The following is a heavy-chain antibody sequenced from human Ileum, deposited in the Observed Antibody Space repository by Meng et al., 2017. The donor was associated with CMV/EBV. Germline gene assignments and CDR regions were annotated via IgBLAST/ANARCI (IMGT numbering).Heavy chain of an antibody. CDR3: AKGLSSSGWSFERRADY. Sequence: FRFSPCILTWGRQGPGKGLDWVAAISDNGVGRYYADSVKGQFTISRDNYKNTVYLQLNNLRDDDTAVYYCAKGLSSSGWSFERRADYWGQGTLVTVSS. CDR2: ISDNGVGR. D-gene: IGHD6-19*01. CDR1: FRFSPCI. J-gene: IGHJ4*02. V-gene: IGHV3-23*01.